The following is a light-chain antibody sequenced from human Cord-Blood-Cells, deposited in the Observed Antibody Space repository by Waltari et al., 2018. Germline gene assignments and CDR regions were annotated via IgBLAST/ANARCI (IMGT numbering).Light chain of an antibody. CDR3: CSYAGSSTVV. V-gene: IGLV2-23*01. Sequence: QSALTQPASVSGSPGQSITISCTGTSRAVGSYNLVSWYQQTPGKAPKLMIYEGSKRPSGVSNRFSGSKSGNTASLTISGLQAEDEADYYCCSYAGSSTVVFGGGTKLTVL. CDR1: SRAVGSYNL. J-gene: IGLJ2*01. CDR2: EGS.